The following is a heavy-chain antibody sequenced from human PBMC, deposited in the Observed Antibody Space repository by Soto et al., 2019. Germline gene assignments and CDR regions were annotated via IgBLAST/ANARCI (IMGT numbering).Heavy chain of an antibody. CDR2: ISGSGGST. D-gene: IGHD3-10*01. CDR1: GFTFSSYA. J-gene: IGHJ4*02. V-gene: IGHV3-23*01. Sequence: EVQLLESGGGLVQPGGSLRLSCAASGFTFSSYAMSWVRQAPGKGLEWVSAISGSGGSTYYADSVKGRFTISRDNSKNTLYLQMTSLRAEDTAVYYCAKSASSGITMVRGVIGYYFDYWGQGTLVTVSS. CDR3: AKSASSGITMVRGVIGYYFDY.